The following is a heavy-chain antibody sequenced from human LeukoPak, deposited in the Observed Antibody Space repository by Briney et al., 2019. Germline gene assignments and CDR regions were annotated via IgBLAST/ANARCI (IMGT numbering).Heavy chain of an antibody. CDR2: IFHTGHT. D-gene: IGHD3-10*01. CDR1: GGSISSGDFP. Sequence: PSETLSLTCAVSGGSISSGDFPWSWIRQPPGKGLEWIGYIFHTGHTSYNPSLKSRVTISVDMSKNQLSLRLTSVTAADTAVYYCARGFYGAGSHFDYWGQGTLFTVSS. V-gene: IGHV4-30-2*01. CDR3: ARGFYGAGSHFDY. J-gene: IGHJ4*02.